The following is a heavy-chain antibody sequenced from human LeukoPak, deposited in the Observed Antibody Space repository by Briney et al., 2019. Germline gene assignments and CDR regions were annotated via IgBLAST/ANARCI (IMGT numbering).Heavy chain of an antibody. CDR1: GFTFSSYS. V-gene: IGHV3-21*01. D-gene: IGHD1-14*01. Sequence: GGSLRLSCAASGFTFSSYSMNWVRQAPGKGLEWVSSISSSSSYIYYADSVKGRFTISRDNAKNSLYLQMNSLRAEDTAVYYCARGGDNGDAFDIWGQGTMVTVFS. CDR2: ISSSSSYI. J-gene: IGHJ3*02. CDR3: ARGGDNGDAFDI.